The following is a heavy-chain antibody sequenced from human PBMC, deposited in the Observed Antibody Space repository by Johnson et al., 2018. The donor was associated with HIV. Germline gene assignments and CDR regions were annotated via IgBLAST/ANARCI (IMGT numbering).Heavy chain of an antibody. Sequence: MQLVESGGGLVQPGGSLRLSCAASGFTFSSYAMSWVRQAPGKGLEWVSVVYSGGTTHYADSVKGRSTISRDNSKNTLYLQMNSLRAEDTAVYYCTRRSPYDAFDIWGQGTMVTVSS. CDR1: GFTFSSYA. V-gene: IGHV3-66*02. CDR3: TRRSPYDAFDI. CDR2: VYSGGTT. J-gene: IGHJ3*02.